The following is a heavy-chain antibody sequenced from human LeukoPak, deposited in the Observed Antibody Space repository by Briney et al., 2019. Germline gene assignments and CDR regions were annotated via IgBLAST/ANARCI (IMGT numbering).Heavy chain of an antibody. CDR2: IYYSGST. V-gene: IGHV4-39*07. D-gene: IGHD2-8*02. CDR1: GGSVSSSSYY. CDR3: ARDWSRFPYGMDV. Sequence: PSETLSLTCTVSGGSVSSSSYYWGWVRQPPGKGLEWIGSIYYSGSTYYNPSLKSRVTISVDTSKNQFSLKLSSVTAADTAVYYCARDWSRFPYGMDVWGQGTTVTGSS. J-gene: IGHJ6*02.